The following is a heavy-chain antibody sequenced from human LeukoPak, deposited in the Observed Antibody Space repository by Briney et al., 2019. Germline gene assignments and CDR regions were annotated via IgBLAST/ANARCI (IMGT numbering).Heavy chain of an antibody. V-gene: IGHV4-34*01. CDR1: GGSFSGYY. CDR3: ARGSYDFWSGYYRKYNWFDP. J-gene: IGHJ5*02. Sequence: SETLSLTCAVYGGSFSGYYWSWIRQPPGKGLEWIGEINHSGSTNYNPSLKSRVTISVDTSKNQFSLKLSSVTAADTAVYYCARGSYDFWSGYYRKYNWFDPWGQGTLVTVSS. CDR2: INHSGST. D-gene: IGHD3-3*01.